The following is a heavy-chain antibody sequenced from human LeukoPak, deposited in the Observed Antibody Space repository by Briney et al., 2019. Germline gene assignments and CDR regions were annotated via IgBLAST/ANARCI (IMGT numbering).Heavy chain of an antibody. CDR1: GFSFRDRY. D-gene: IGHD3-16*01. CDR3: VKSTRAVMAMMDV. J-gene: IGHJ6*04. V-gene: IGHV3-11*04. Sequence: GGSLRLSCAATGFSFRDRYMSWIRQAPGKGMEWVAYISPNSDNIHYADSVKGRFTISRDNAKNSLFLQVNSLRAEDTAVYFCVKSTRAVMAMMDVWGKGTTVTVSS. CDR2: ISPNSDNI.